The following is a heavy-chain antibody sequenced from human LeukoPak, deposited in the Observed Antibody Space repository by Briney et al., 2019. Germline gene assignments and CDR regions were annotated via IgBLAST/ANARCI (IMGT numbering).Heavy chain of an antibody. CDR3: ARGVALTYYYDSSGYSAYFDY. CDR2: ISYDGSNK. D-gene: IGHD3-22*01. J-gene: IGHJ4*02. Sequence: GGSLRLSCAASGFTFSSYAMHWVRQAPGKGLEWVAVISYDGSNKYYADSVKGRFTISRDNSKNTLYLQMNGLRAEDTAVYYCARGVALTYYYDSSGYSAYFDYWGQGTLVTVSS. CDR1: GFTFSSYA. V-gene: IGHV3-30*04.